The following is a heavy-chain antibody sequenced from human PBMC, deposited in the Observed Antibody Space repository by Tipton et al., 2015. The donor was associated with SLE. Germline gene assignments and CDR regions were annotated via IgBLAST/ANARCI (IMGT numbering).Heavy chain of an antibody. CDR1: GGAFNAYD. CDR3: AKSPDAFDV. CDR2: INSFGST. Sequence: TLSLTCDFYGGAFNAYDYHWIRQPPGKGLEWIGKINSFGSTNYSPSLKCRVTMSVDTSKNQFSLRLTSVTAADTAVYYCAKSPDAFDVWGQGTMVTVSS. V-gene: IGHV4-34*01. J-gene: IGHJ3*01.